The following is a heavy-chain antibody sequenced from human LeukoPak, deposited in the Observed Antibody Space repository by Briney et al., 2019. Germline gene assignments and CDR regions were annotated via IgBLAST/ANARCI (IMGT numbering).Heavy chain of an antibody. CDR2: ISYDGSNK. Sequence: GGSLRLSCGASGFTFSSCAIHWVRQAPGKGLEWVAVISYDGSNKYYADSVKGRFTISRDNSKNTLYLQMNSLRAEDTAVYYCARDYDCEDAGGFDYWGQGTLVTVSS. CDR3: ARDYDCEDAGGFDY. CDR1: GFTFSSCA. V-gene: IGHV3-30*04. J-gene: IGHJ4*02. D-gene: IGHD2-21*02.